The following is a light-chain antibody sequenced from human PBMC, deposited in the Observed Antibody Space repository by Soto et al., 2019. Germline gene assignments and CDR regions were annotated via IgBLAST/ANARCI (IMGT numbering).Light chain of an antibody. CDR2: RDN. CDR3: AAWDDSLSGPI. CDR1: TSNIGSNY. V-gene: IGLV1-47*01. J-gene: IGLJ2*01. Sequence: QSVLTQPPSASGTPGQRVTISCSGSTSNIGSNYVYWYQQFPGTAPKLLIYRDNRRPSGVLDRFSGSKSGTSASLAISGLRSEDEADYFCAAWDDSLSGPIFGGGTKLTVL.